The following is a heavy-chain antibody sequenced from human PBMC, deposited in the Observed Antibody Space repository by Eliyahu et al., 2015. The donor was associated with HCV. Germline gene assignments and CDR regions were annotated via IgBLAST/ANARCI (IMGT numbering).Heavy chain of an antibody. CDR2: ITGSGGST. J-gene: IGHJ4*02. V-gene: IGHV3-23*01. CDR3: AKGWLEY. D-gene: IGHD6-13*01. Sequence: EVQVLESGGGXVQPGGSLXLSCSASGFTFSSYVMNGVRQAPGKGLEWVSGITGSGGSTYYVDSVKGRFTISRDNSKNTLYLQMNSLRAEDTAVYYCAKGWLEYWGQGTLVTVSS. CDR1: GFTFSSYV.